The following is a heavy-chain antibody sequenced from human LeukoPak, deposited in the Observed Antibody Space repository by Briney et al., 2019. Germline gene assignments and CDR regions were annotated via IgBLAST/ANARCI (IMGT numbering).Heavy chain of an antibody. V-gene: IGHV4-61*02. Sequence: PSETLSLTCTVSGGSISSDSYYWSWIRQPAGKGLEWIGRIYTSGSANYNPSLKSRVTISVDTSKDQFSLKLSSVTAADTAVYYCARGDGIVGAHYWGQGTLVTVSS. J-gene: IGHJ4*02. CDR3: ARGDGIVGAHY. CDR1: GGSISSDSYY. D-gene: IGHD1-26*01. CDR2: IYTSGSA.